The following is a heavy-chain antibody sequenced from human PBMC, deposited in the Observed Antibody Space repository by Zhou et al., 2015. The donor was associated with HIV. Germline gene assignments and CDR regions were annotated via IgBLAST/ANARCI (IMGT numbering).Heavy chain of an antibody. CDR2: IIPVFGTP. V-gene: IGHV1-69*06. CDR3: ASRTPPLGPDLDY. D-gene: IGHD1-26*01. J-gene: IGHJ4*01. CDR1: GGTFSSYA. Sequence: QVKLVQSGAEVKMPGSSVKVSCKASGGTFSSYAISWVRQAPGQGLEWMGGIIPVFGTPKYAQKFQGRLTITANKSATTAYMELSSLRSEDTAVYYCASRTPPLGPDLDYWGRREPVGHRLL.